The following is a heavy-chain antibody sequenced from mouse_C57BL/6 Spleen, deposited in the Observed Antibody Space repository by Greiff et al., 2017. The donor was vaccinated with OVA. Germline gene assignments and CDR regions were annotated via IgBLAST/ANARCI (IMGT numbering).Heavy chain of an antibody. CDR3: ARHEEPLYYYGPWFAY. J-gene: IGHJ3*01. D-gene: IGHD1-1*01. Sequence: QVQLKESGAELVKPGASVKLSCKASGYTFTEYTIHWVKQRSGQGLEWIGWFYPGSGSIKYNEKFKDKATLTADKSSSTVYMELSRLTSEDSAVYFCARHEEPLYYYGPWFAYWGQGTLVTVSA. CDR2: FYPGSGSI. V-gene: IGHV1-62-2*01. CDR1: GYTFTEYT.